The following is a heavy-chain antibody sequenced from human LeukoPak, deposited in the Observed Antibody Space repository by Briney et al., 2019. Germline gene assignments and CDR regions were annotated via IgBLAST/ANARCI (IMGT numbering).Heavy chain of an antibody. V-gene: IGHV4-59*01. J-gene: IGHJ5*02. CDR3: ARDLSGAPGVNWFDP. Sequence: SETLSLTCTVSGASISSYFWSWIRQPPGKGLEWIGYIYYSGSSNYNPSLKSRVTMSVDTSTNQFSLKLTSVTAVDTAVYYCARDLSGAPGVNWFDPWGQGTLVTVSS. CDR2: IYYSGSS. CDR1: GASISSYF. D-gene: IGHD7-27*01.